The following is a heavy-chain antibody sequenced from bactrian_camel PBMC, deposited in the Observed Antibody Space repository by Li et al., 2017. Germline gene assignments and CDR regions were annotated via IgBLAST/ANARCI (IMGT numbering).Heavy chain of an antibody. Sequence: VQLVESGGGSVEAGGSLTLACILSGIARPNCLAWFRQAPGKERTGVARMYAGSGSSSYHNSVKGRFTISQDKAKNTLYLQTNSLKIEDTAVYYCALGSSRQATMTARGKGTQVTVS. J-gene: IGHJ4*01. CDR1: GIARPNC. V-gene: IGHV3S54*01. CDR2: MYAGSGSS. D-gene: IGHD3*01.